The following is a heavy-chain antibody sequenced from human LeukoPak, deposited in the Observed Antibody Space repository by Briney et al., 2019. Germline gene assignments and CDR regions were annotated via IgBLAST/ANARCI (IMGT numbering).Heavy chain of an antibody. CDR1: GFKFSDYY. CDR3: ARGYCSSTSCFPYNWFDP. CDR2: ISSSGNVT. V-gene: IGHV3-11*01. D-gene: IGHD2-2*01. J-gene: IGHJ5*02. Sequence: GGSLRLSCGASGFKFSDYYMSWIRQAPGKGLEWLSYISSSGNVTYYADSVKGRFIVSRDNTKSALFLQMNSLRVEDTAVYYCARGYCSSTSCFPYNWFDPWGQGTLVTVSS.